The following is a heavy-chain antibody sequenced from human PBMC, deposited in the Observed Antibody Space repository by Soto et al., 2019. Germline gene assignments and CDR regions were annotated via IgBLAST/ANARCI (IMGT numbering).Heavy chain of an antibody. Sequence: HLQLQESGPGLVKASETLSLSCTVSGDSISSSSYYWGWIRQPPGKGLEWIGTIYFSGRTYYNPSLRSRVTTSVDTSKNHFSRRLSSVTAADTAVYYCARHFGTSYYDGSGDHYRGYFDYWGQGTLVTASS. V-gene: IGHV4-39*01. CDR2: IYFSGRT. CDR1: GDSISSSSYY. J-gene: IGHJ4*02. CDR3: ARHFGTSYYDGSGDHYRGYFDY. D-gene: IGHD3-22*01.